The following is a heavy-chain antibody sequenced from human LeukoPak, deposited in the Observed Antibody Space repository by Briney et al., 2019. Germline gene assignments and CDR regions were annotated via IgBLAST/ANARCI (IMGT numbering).Heavy chain of an antibody. CDR3: ARDPFGSGSSHS. D-gene: IGHD3-10*01. V-gene: IGHV3-23*01. Sequence: GGSLRLSCAASGFTFSSYAMSWVRQAPGKGPEWVSALSGSGANTYYADSVKGRFTISRDNAKNSLYLQMNSLRAEDTAMYYCARDPFGSGSSHSWGQGTLATVSS. J-gene: IGHJ4*02. CDR2: LSGSGANT. CDR1: GFTFSSYA.